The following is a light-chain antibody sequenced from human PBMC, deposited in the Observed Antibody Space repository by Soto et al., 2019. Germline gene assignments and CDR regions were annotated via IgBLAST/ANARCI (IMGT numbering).Light chain of an antibody. CDR2: EDN. Sequence: NFMLTQPHSVSESPGKTVTISCTRSSGSIASNYVQWYQQRPGSAPTTVIYEDNQRPSGVPDRFSGSIDSSSNSASLTISGLKTEDEADYYCQSYDSIIHVLFGGGTKLTVL. CDR1: SGSIASNY. CDR3: QSYDSIIHVL. V-gene: IGLV6-57*04. J-gene: IGLJ2*01.